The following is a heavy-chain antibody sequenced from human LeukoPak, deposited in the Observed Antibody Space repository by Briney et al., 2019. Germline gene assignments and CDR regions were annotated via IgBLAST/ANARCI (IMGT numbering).Heavy chain of an antibody. CDR1: GFTFSSYA. V-gene: IGHV3-23*01. CDR2: ISGSGGST. Sequence: PGGSLRLSCAASGFTFSSYAMSWVRQAPGKGLEWVSAISGSGGSTYYADSVKGRFTISRDISKNTLYLQMNSLRAEDTAVYYCARAVYGFDAFDIWGQGTMVTVSS. J-gene: IGHJ3*02. D-gene: IGHD4-17*01. CDR3: ARAVYGFDAFDI.